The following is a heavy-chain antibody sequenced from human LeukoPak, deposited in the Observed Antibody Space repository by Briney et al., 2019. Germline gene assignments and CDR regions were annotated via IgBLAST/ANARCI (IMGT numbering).Heavy chain of an antibody. D-gene: IGHD5-12*01. CDR2: ISSGTDTI. J-gene: IGHJ4*02. V-gene: IGHV3-48*02. Sequence: GGSLRLSCAASGFTFSSYSMNWVRQAPGKGLEWAPYISSGTDTIYYADSVKGRFTISRDNAKNSLYLQMNSLRDEDTAVYYCARDEGYSGYVQDYWGQGTLVTVSS. CDR1: GFTFSSYS. CDR3: ARDEGYSGYVQDY.